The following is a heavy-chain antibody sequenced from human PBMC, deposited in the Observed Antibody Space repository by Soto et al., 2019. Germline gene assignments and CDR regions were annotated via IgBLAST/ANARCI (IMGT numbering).Heavy chain of an antibody. CDR1: GFTFSNYE. Sequence: GGSLRLSCVGSGFTFSNYEMTWVRQAPGKGPQWVSYISSGGVSKYFAAPVKGRVSISRDNAKNSLFLDMNNLRGEDTALYYCARLRLAAPPGRYFDLWGRGTLITVST. CDR2: ISSGGVSK. D-gene: IGHD6-19*01. J-gene: IGHJ2*01. CDR3: ARLRLAAPPGRYFDL. V-gene: IGHV3-48*03.